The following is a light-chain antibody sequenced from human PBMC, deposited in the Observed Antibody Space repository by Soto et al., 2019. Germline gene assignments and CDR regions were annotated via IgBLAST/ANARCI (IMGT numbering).Light chain of an antibody. CDR3: QSYDSSLSGPLYV. J-gene: IGLJ1*01. CDR2: EGS. V-gene: IGLV2-14*02. CDR1: SSDVGSYNL. Sequence: QSALTQPASVSGSPGQSITISCTGTSSDVGSYNLVSWYQQHPGKAPKLMIYEGSKRPSGVSNRFSGSKSGNTASLTISGLQAEDEADYYCQSYDSSLSGPLYVFGTGTKVTVL.